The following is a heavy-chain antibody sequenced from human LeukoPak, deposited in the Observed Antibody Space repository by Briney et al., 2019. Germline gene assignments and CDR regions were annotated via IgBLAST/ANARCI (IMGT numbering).Heavy chain of an antibody. CDR2: MNPNSGNT. Sequence: ASVKVSCKASGYTFTSYDINWVRQATAQGLEWMGWMNPNSGNTGYAQKFQGRVTMTRNTSISTAYMELSSLRSEDTAVYYCARFSQLAYSTDPWGQGTLVTVSS. V-gene: IGHV1-8*01. CDR1: GYTFTSYD. J-gene: IGHJ5*02. D-gene: IGHD6-13*01. CDR3: ARFSQLAYSTDP.